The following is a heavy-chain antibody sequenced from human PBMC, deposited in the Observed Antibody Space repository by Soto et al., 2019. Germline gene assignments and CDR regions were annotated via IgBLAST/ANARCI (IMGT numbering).Heavy chain of an antibody. CDR3: ARKRQRILAGPPWVWYFDL. V-gene: IGHV4-34*01. J-gene: IGHJ2*01. D-gene: IGHD3-9*01. Sequence: QVQLQQWGAGPLRPLETLSLTCGVSGGSFSGYYWAWIRQSPGKGLEWIGEINDRGSINYNPSLKSRVSIPGDNSKNHLSPNLGSVNAADPAVNFRARKRQRILAGPPWVWYFDLWGRGTLVTVSS. CDR1: GGSFSGYY. CDR2: INDRGSI.